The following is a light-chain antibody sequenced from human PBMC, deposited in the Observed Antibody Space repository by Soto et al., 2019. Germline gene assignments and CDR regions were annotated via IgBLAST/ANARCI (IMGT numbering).Light chain of an antibody. CDR3: QQYDNWPPIT. CDR1: QSVSSN. V-gene: IGKV3-15*01. Sequence: EIVMTQSPATLSVSPGERATLSCRASQSVSSNLAWYQQKPGQAPRLLIYGASTRATGIPARFSGSGSGTEFTLTISSLQSEAFSVYYCQQYDNWPPITFGQGTRLEIK. CDR2: GAS. J-gene: IGKJ5*01.